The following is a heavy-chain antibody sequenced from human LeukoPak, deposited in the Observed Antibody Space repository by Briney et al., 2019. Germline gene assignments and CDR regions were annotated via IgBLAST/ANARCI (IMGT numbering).Heavy chain of an antibody. CDR1: GFTFGSYN. CDR2: ISISGTYI. Sequence: PGGSLRLSCVDSGFTFGSYNMNWVRLAPGKGLEWVSSISISGTYIYYADSVKGRFTISRDSAKRSLYLQMDSLSVEDTAVYYCAKDLGKKDIVVVPAATLDYWGQGTLVTVSS. J-gene: IGHJ4*02. CDR3: AKDLGKKDIVVVPAATLDY. V-gene: IGHV3-21*01. D-gene: IGHD2-2*01.